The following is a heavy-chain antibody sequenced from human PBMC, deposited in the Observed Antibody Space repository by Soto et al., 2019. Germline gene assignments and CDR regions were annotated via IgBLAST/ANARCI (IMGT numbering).Heavy chain of an antibody. CDR2: ISSSSSTI. Sequence: GGSLRLSCAASGFTFSSYSMNWVRQAPGKGLEWVSYISSSSSTIYYADSVKGRLTISRDNAKNSLYLQMNSLRAEDTAVYYCARDFRDIVVVVSAFDIWGQGTMVTVSS. V-gene: IGHV3-48*01. CDR1: GFTFSSYS. J-gene: IGHJ3*02. D-gene: IGHD2-15*01. CDR3: ARDFRDIVVVVSAFDI.